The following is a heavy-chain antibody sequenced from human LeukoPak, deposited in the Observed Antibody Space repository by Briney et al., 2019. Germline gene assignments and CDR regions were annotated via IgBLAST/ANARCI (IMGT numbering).Heavy chain of an antibody. CDR3: ARVMVYTEGDAFDI. J-gene: IGHJ3*02. D-gene: IGHD2-8*01. CDR2: INPNSGGT. Sequence: ASVKVSCKASGYTFTGYYMHWVRQAPGQGLEWMGWINPNSGGTNYAQKFQGRVTMTRDTSISTAYMELSRLRSDDTAVYYCARVMVYTEGDAFDIWGQGTMVTVSS. CDR1: GYTFTGYY. V-gene: IGHV1-2*02.